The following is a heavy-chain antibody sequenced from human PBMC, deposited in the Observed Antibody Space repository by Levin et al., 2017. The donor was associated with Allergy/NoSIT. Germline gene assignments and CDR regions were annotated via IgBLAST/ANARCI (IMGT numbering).Heavy chain of an antibody. V-gene: IGHV3-72*01. D-gene: IGHD3-3*01. CDR2: TRNKANSYTT. CDR3: ARWRDLYYYYGMDV. CDR1: GFTFSDHY. Sequence: GGSLRLSCAASGFTFSDHYMDWVRQAPGKGLEWVGRTRNKANSYTTEYAASVKGRFTISRDDSKNSLYLQMNSLKTEDTAVYYCARWRDLYYYYGMDVWGQGTTVTVSS. J-gene: IGHJ6*02.